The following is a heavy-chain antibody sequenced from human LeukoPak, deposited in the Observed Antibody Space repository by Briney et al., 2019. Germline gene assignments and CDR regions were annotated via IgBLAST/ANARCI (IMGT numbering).Heavy chain of an antibody. D-gene: IGHD5-12*01. V-gene: IGHV3-33*01. Sequence: GRSLRLSCAPSGFTFNTYGMHWVRQAPGKGLEWVAMIRSDGSNEYYADSVKGRFTISRDNSRNTLYLQMNSLRVEDTAVYYCATDGGHYDVDYWGQGTLVTVSS. J-gene: IGHJ4*02. CDR1: GFTFNTYG. CDR2: IRSDGSNE. CDR3: ATDGGHYDVDY.